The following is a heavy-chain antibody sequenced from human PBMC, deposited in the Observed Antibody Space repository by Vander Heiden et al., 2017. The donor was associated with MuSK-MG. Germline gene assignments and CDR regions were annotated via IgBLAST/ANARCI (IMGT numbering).Heavy chain of an antibody. CDR2: IYYSGST. J-gene: IGHJ5*02. CDR3: ARERGAYCSGGSCYYDR. V-gene: IGHV4-59*01. CDR1: GASISSYY. Sequence: QVQLQESGPGLVKPSETLSLTCTVSGASISSYYWSWIRQPPGKGLEWIGYIYYSGSTNYNPSLKSRVTISVDTSKNQFSLKLSSVTAADTAVYYCARERGAYCSGGSCYYDRWGQGTLVTVSS. D-gene: IGHD2-15*01.